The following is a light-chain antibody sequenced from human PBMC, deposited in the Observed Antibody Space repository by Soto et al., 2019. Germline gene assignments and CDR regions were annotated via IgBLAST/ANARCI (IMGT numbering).Light chain of an antibody. CDR3: QQYGSYSRT. Sequence: DIQMTQSPSTLPASVGDRVTITCRASQSISSWLAWYQQKPGKAPTLLLYKASSLESGVPSRFSGSGSGTEFTLTISSLQPEDFATYYCQQYGSYSRTFGQGTKVEIK. CDR1: QSISSW. CDR2: KAS. J-gene: IGKJ1*01. V-gene: IGKV1-5*03.